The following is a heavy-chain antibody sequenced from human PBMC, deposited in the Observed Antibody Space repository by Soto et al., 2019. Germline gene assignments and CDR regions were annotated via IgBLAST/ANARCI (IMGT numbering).Heavy chain of an antibody. Sequence: KTSETLSLTCTVSGGSISSYYWSWIRQPAGKGLEWIGRIYTSGSTNYNPSLKSRVTMSVDTSKNQFSLKLSSVTAADTAVYYCARAVNDGFWSGYYYYYYYGMDVRGQGTTVTVSS. D-gene: IGHD3-3*01. CDR1: GGSISSYY. V-gene: IGHV4-4*07. CDR3: ARAVNDGFWSGYYYYYYYGMDV. J-gene: IGHJ6*02. CDR2: IYTSGST.